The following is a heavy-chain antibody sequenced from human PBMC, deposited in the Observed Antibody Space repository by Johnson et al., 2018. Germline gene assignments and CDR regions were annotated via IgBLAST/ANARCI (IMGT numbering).Heavy chain of an antibody. V-gene: IGHV3-9*01. CDR3: ARDPAEDV. Sequence: VQLVESGGGLVQPGGSLRLSCVASGFTFDDYAMHWVRQAPGKGLEWVSGISWNSGSIGYADSVKGRFTISRDNAKNSLYLQMNSLRAEDTALYYCARDPAEDVWGKGTTVTVSS. CDR1: GFTFDDYA. CDR2: ISWNSGSI. J-gene: IGHJ6*04.